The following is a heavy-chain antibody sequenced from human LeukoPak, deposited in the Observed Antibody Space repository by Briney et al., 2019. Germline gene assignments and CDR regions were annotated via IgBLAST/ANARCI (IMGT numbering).Heavy chain of an antibody. J-gene: IGHJ6*02. V-gene: IGHV1-8*01. CDR1: GYTFTSYD. D-gene: IGHD4-17*01. Sequence: ASVKVSCKASGYTFTSYDINWVRQATGQGLEWMGWMNPNSGNTGDAQKFQGRVTMTRNTSISTAYMELSSLRSEDTAVYYCARDGDYAYYYYYYGMDVWGQGTTVTVSS. CDR3: ARDGDYAYYYYYYGMDV. CDR2: MNPNSGNT.